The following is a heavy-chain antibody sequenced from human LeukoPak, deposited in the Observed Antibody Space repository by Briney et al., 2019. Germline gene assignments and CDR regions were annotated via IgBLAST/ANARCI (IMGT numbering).Heavy chain of an antibody. CDR1: GYTFTEYY. CDR2: INPNTGGT. V-gene: IGHV1-2*02. D-gene: IGHD2-21*02. CDR3: ARVYCGGDCSNYYYYYYMDV. J-gene: IGHJ6*03. Sequence: ASVKVSCKASGYTFTEYYIHWVRQAPGQGLEWMGWINPNTGGTYYAQKFQDRVTMTRDTSITTAYMELSRLRSDDTAVYYCARVYCGGDCSNYYYYYYMDVWGKGTTVTVSS.